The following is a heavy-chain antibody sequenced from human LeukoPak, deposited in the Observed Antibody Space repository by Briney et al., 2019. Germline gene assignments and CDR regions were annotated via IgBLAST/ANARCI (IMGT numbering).Heavy chain of an antibody. CDR2: IIPIFGTA. J-gene: IGHJ6*02. V-gene: IGHV1-69*01. D-gene: IGHD3-9*01. Sequence: AVKVSCKASGGTFSSYAISWVRQAPGQGLEWMGGIIPIFGTANKPQKFQGRVTITADESTSTAYMELSSLRSEDTAVYYCARALRRYYDILTGYSGGEYGGMDVWGQGTTVTVSS. CDR3: ARALRRYYDILTGYSGGEYGGMDV. CDR1: GGTFSSYA.